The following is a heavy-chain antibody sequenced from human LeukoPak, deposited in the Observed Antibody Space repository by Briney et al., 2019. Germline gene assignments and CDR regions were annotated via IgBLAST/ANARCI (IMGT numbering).Heavy chain of an antibody. J-gene: IGHJ4*02. V-gene: IGHV1-2*02. Sequence: ASVKVSCKASGYTFTGYYMHWVRQAPGQGLGWMGWINPNSGGTNYAQKFQGRVTMTRDTSISTAYMELSRLRSDDTAVYYCARARQQLVRSDYWGQGTLVTVSS. D-gene: IGHD6-13*01. CDR3: ARARQQLVRSDY. CDR2: INPNSGGT. CDR1: GYTFTGYY.